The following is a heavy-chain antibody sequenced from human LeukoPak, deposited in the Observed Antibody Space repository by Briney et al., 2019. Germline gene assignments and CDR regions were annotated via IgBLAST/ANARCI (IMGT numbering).Heavy chain of an antibody. J-gene: IGHJ4*02. CDR3: AKGRAVEVVAAFNY. Sequence: GGSLRLSCAASGFTFSSYGMHLVRQAPGKGLEWVAVISYDGSNKYYADSVKGRFTISRDNSKNTLYLQMNSLRAEDTAVYYCAKGRAVEVVAAFNYWGQGTVVTVSS. CDR1: GFTFSSYG. D-gene: IGHD2-15*01. V-gene: IGHV3-30*18. CDR2: ISYDGSNK.